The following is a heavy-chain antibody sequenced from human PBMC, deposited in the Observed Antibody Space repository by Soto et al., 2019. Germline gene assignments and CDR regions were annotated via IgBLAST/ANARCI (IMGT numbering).Heavy chain of an antibody. CDR3: AKVHGGSGSLTPRLDF. V-gene: IGHV3-23*01. J-gene: IGHJ4*02. CDR1: GFTFNNYD. D-gene: IGHD3-10*01. Sequence: EVQLLESGGGLVQPGGSLRLSCAASGFTFNNYDMTWVRQAPGKGLEWVSAISAGGDTTSYADSVKGRFTVSRDVSKNTLYLQMRILRAKDTAIDYCAKVHGGSGSLTPRLDFWGQGTLVSVCS. CDR2: ISAGGDTT.